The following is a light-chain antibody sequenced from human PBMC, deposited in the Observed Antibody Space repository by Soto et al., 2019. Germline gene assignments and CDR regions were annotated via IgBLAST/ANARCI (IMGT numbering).Light chain of an antibody. J-gene: IGKJ4*01. CDR1: QGISSY. CDR3: QQPNSYPLT. Sequence: DIQLTQSPSFLSASVGDRVTITCRASQGISSYLAWYQQKPGKAPKLLIDAASTLESGVPSRFSGSGSGTEFTLTISSLQPEDFATYYCQQPNSYPLTFGGGTKVEI. V-gene: IGKV1-9*01. CDR2: AAS.